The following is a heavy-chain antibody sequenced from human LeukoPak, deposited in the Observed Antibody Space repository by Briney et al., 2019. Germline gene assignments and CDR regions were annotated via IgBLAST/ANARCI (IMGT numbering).Heavy chain of an antibody. V-gene: IGHV3-9*01. J-gene: IGHJ4*02. Sequence: QSGGSLRLSCAASGFTFDDYAMHWVRQAPGKGLEWVSGISWNSGSIGYADSVKGRFTISRDNSKNTLYLQMNSLRAEDTAVYYCAKDPSETGYSYYFDYWGQGTLVTVSS. CDR3: AKDPSETGYSYYFDY. D-gene: IGHD5-18*01. CDR1: GFTFDDYA. CDR2: ISWNSGSI.